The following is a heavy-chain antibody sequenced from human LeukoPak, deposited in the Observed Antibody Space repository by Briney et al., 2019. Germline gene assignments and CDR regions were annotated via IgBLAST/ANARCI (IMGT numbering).Heavy chain of an antibody. V-gene: IGHV3-9*01. J-gene: IGHJ3*02. CDR1: GFTFDDYA. CDR2: ISWNSGSI. CDR3: AKDMGYSYGYGAFDI. D-gene: IGHD5-18*01. Sequence: GRSLRLSCAASGFTFDDYAMHWVRQAPGKGLEWVSGISWNSGSIGYADSVKGRFTISRDNAKNSLYLQMNSLRAEDTALYYCAKDMGYSYGYGAFDIWGQGTMVTVSS.